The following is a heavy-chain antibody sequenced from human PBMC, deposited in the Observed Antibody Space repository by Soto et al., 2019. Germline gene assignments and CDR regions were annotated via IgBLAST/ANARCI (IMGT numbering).Heavy chain of an antibody. CDR2: IHYSGST. D-gene: IGHD3-22*01. CDR3: AREGNYDSSGYYFFQTFNI. V-gene: IGHV4-59*01. Sequence: SETLSLTCFVSGGSISDYYWTWIRQSPGKGLEWIGNIHYSGSTYYNPSLKSRLTISVDTSKNQFSLRLSSVTAADTAVYYCAREGNYDSSGYYFFQTFNIWGRGILLTVSS. CDR1: GGSISDYY. J-gene: IGHJ2*01.